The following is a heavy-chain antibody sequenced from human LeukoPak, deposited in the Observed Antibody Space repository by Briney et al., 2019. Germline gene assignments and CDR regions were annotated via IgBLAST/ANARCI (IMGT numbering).Heavy chain of an antibody. Sequence: SETLSLTCTVSGGSMRSYYWSWIRQPPGKGLEWIGHVFHTGSTNYNPSLRGRVTISDDTSKNQFSLKLSSVTAADTAVYYCASQGRDTIFGVVRGGHFDYWGQGTLVTVSS. J-gene: IGHJ4*02. CDR3: ASQGRDTIFGVVRGGHFDY. V-gene: IGHV4-59*01. D-gene: IGHD3-3*01. CDR2: VFHTGST. CDR1: GGSMRSYY.